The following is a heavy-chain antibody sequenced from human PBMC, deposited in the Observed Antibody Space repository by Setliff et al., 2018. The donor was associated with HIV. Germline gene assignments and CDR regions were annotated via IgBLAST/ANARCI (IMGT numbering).Heavy chain of an antibody. V-gene: IGHV1-2*02. D-gene: IGHD1-26*01. CDR3: AVASIVSTARWNH. J-gene: IGHJ5*02. CDR1: GYTFTAHY. Sequence: ASVKVSCKTSGYTFTAHYIHWVRQAPGQGLEWVGFINPNTGNTNYPQNFQGRVTMTRDTSISTAYMDLSSLTSDDTAVYYCAVASIVSTARWNHWGRGTLVTVSS. CDR2: INPNTGNT.